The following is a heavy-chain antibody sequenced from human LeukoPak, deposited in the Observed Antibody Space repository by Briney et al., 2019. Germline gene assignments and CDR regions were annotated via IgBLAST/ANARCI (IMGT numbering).Heavy chain of an antibody. D-gene: IGHD4-17*01. Sequence: PGGSLRLSCAASGFTFSSYAMSWVRQAPGKGLEWVSAISGSGGSTYYADSVKGRFTISRDNSKNTLYLQMNSLRAEATAGYYCPKDFLFPGDYFDYWGQGTLVTVSS. V-gene: IGHV3-23*01. CDR2: ISGSGGST. CDR3: PKDFLFPGDYFDY. CDR1: GFTFSSYA. J-gene: IGHJ4*02.